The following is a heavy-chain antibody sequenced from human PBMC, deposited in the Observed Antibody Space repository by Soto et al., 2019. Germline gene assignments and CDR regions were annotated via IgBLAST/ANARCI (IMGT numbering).Heavy chain of an antibody. CDR2: ISYDGNYE. J-gene: IGHJ4*02. Sequence: VQLVESGGGVVQPGRSLRLSCAASGFTFSTAGMHWVRQAPGKGLEWVAVISYDGNYESYAESLKGRFTISRDNPKNTLYLQMNSLRAEDTAVYYCAQDYGAFPGIWGQGTLVTVSS. CDR1: GFTFSTAG. CDR3: AQDYGAFPGI. D-gene: IGHD2-8*01. V-gene: IGHV3-30*18.